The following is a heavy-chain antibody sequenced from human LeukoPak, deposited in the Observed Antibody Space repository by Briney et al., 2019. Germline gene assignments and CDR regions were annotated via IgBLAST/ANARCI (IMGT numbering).Heavy chain of an antibody. Sequence: PGGSLRLSCAASGFTFSSYAMSWVRQAPGKGLEWVSAISGSGGSTYYADSVKGRFTISRDNSKNTLYLQMNSLRAEDTAVYYCAKTSPRGEWELPSFDYWGQGTQVTVSS. CDR3: AKTSPRGEWELPSFDY. CDR2: ISGSGGST. J-gene: IGHJ4*02. D-gene: IGHD1-26*01. CDR1: GFTFSSYA. V-gene: IGHV3-23*01.